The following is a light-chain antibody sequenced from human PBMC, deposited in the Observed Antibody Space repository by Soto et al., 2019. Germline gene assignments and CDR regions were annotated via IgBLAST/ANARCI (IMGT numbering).Light chain of an antibody. CDR1: QSVSGY. CDR2: ADS. Sequence: EIVLTQSPGTLSLSPGETATLSCRASQSVSGYIGWYQQKPGQAPRLLIYADSNRATGIPARFSGSGSGTDFTLTISSLEPEDFSVYYCQQRYNWPITFGQGTRLEI. V-gene: IGKV3-11*01. CDR3: QQRYNWPIT. J-gene: IGKJ5*01.